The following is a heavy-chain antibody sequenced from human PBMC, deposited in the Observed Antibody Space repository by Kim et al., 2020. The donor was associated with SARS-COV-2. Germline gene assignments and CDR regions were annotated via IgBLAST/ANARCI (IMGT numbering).Heavy chain of an antibody. J-gene: IGHJ4*02. CDR1: GGSFSGYY. Sequence: SETLSLTCAVYGGSFSGYYWSWIRQPPGKGLEWIGEINHGGSTNYNPSLKSRVTISVDTSKNQFSLKLSSVTAADTAVYYCARSSHGDYGFDYWGQGTLVTVSS. CDR3: ARSSHGDYGFDY. D-gene: IGHD4-17*01. CDR2: INHGGST. V-gene: IGHV4-34*01.